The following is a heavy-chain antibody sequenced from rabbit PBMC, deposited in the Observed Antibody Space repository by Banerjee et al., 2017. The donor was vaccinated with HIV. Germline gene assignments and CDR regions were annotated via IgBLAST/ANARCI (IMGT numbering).Heavy chain of an antibody. CDR3: ARDKYDSGRGYSL. D-gene: IGHD1-1*01. CDR1: GFSFSSSHY. J-gene: IGHJ4*01. CDR2: INADSGST. Sequence: QSLEESGGDLVKPEGSLTLTCTASGFSFSSSHYMCWVRQAPGKGLEWIGCINADSGSTYYANWVISRFTITKISSTTVTLHMTSLTAADTATYFCARDKYDSGRGYSLWGPGTLVTVS. V-gene: IGHV1S40*01.